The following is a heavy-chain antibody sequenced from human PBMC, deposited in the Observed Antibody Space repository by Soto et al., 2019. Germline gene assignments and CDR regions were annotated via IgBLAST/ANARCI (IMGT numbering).Heavy chain of an antibody. Sequence: SETLSLTCTVSGGSISSGGYYWSWIRQHPGKGLEWIGYIYYSGSTYYNPSLKSRVTISVDTSKNQFSLKLSSVTAADTAVYYCARLFQYSGYLDYWGQGTLVTVSS. J-gene: IGHJ4*02. CDR3: ARLFQYSGYLDY. D-gene: IGHD5-12*01. CDR1: GGSISSGGYY. CDR2: IYYSGST. V-gene: IGHV4-31*03.